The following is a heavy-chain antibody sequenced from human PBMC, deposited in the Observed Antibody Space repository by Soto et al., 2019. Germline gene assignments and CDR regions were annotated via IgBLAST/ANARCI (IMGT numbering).Heavy chain of an antibody. CDR1: GFTFSSYA. CDR3: AKDGGLGYCSSTSCYPTDYFDY. Sequence: GESLKISCAASGFTFSSYAMSWVRQAPGKGLEWVSAISGSGGSTYYADSVKGRFTISRDNSKNTLYLQMNSLRAEDTAVYYCAKDGGLGYCSSTSCYPTDYFDYWGQGTLVTVSS. CDR2: ISGSGGST. J-gene: IGHJ4*02. D-gene: IGHD2-2*03. V-gene: IGHV3-23*01.